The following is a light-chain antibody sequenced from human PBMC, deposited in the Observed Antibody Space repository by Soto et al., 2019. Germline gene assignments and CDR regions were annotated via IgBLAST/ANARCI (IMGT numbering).Light chain of an antibody. CDR3: QQYYNSALT. CDR1: LSIRNV. CDR2: AAS. Sequence: DIQMTQSPSSLSASLGDRVTITCRASLSIRNVLNWVQQKPGKAPKVLIYAASTLQSGVPPRFSGSESGTDFTLTISSLQPEDSATYYCQQYYNSALTFGGGTKVEIK. J-gene: IGKJ4*01. V-gene: IGKV1-39*01.